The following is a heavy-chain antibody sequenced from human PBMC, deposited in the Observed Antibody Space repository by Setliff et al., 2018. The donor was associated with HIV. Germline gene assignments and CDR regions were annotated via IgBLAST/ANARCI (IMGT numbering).Heavy chain of an antibody. CDR1: GGSISSGSYY. V-gene: IGHV4-61*02. Sequence: SETLSLTCTVSGGSISSGSYYWSWIRQPAGKGLEWIGRIYTSGSTNYNPSLKSRVTISVDTSKNQFSLKLSSVTAADTAVYYCAREWGYDSSGHYSWFYFDYWGQGTLVTVSS. D-gene: IGHD3-22*01. J-gene: IGHJ4*02. CDR3: AREWGYDSSGHYSWFYFDY. CDR2: IYTSGST.